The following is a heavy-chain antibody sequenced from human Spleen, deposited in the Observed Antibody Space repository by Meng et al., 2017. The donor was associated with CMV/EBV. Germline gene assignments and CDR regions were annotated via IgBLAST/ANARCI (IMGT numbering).Heavy chain of an antibody. CDR3: ARDYYGSGRAFDY. V-gene: IGHV3-30-3*01. CDR1: GFTFSSYA. D-gene: IGHD3-10*01. Sequence: QGPVVGSGGGVVQPGRSLRLSCAASGFTFSSYAMHWVRQAPGKGLEWVAVISYDGSNKYYADSVKGRFTISRDNSKNTLYLQMNSLRAEDTAVYYCARDYYGSGRAFDYWGQGTLVTVSS. J-gene: IGHJ4*02. CDR2: ISYDGSNK.